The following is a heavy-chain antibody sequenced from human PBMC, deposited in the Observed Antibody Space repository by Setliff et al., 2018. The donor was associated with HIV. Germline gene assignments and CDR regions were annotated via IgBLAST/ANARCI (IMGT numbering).Heavy chain of an antibody. CDR2: IHTSGNT. J-gene: IGHJ4*02. D-gene: IGHD6-6*01. V-gene: IGHV4-61*02. CDR3: ARHDTEYSSYPIDY. CDR1: GGSISGGDYY. Sequence: SETLSLTCTVSGGSISGGDYYWTWIRQPAGKGLQWIGRIHTSGNTNYNPSLKSRVTISVDTSKNQFSLKLSSVTAADTAVYYCARHDTEYSSYPIDYWGQGNLVTVSS.